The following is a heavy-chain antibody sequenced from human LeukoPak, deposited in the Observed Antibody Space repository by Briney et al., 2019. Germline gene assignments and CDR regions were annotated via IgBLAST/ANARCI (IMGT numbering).Heavy chain of an antibody. J-gene: IGHJ3*02. V-gene: IGHV1-3*01. CDR1: GYTFTSYA. Sequence: ASVTVSCKASGYTFTSYAMHWVRQAPGQRLEWMGWINAGNGNTKYSQKFQGRVTITRDTSASTAYMELSSLRSEDTAVYYCARASYDSSGYYPDAFDIWGQGTMVTVSS. CDR2: INAGNGNT. D-gene: IGHD3-22*01. CDR3: ARASYDSSGYYPDAFDI.